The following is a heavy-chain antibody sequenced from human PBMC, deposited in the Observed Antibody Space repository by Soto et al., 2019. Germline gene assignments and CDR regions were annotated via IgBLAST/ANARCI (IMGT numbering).Heavy chain of an antibody. CDR1: GGSVSRGGFS. D-gene: IGHD2-21*01. V-gene: IGHV4-30-2*01. Sequence: QLQLQESGSGLVKPSQTLSLTCTVSGGSVSRGGFSWSWIRQPPGTGLEWIGYIYPSGSTYYNPSLKSRVPISLDRSKNQFSLKLTSVTAADSAVYYCARGGDYYFDSWGQGTLVTVSS. CDR3: ARGGDYYFDS. CDR2: IYPSGST. J-gene: IGHJ4*02.